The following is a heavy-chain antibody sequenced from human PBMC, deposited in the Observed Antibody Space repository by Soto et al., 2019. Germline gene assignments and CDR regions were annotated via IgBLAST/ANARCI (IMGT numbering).Heavy chain of an antibody. CDR2: IYYSGST. V-gene: IGHV4-39*01. CDR1: GGSISSYY. Sequence: SETLSLTCTVSGGSISSYYWGWIRQPPGKGLEWIGSIYYSGSTYYNPSLKSRVTISIDTSKNQFSLKLSSVTAADTAVYYCASVDYDFWSGYPYGMDVWGHGTTVTVSS. CDR3: ASVDYDFWSGYPYGMDV. J-gene: IGHJ6*02. D-gene: IGHD3-3*01.